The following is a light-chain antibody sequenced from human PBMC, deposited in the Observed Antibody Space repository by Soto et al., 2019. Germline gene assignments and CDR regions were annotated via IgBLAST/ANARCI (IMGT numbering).Light chain of an antibody. CDR3: AAWDDSLHAVV. CDR1: SSNIGSNI. J-gene: IGLJ2*01. V-gene: IGLV1-44*01. CDR2: SNN. Sequence: QSVLTQSPSASGTPGQRVTISCSGRSSNIGSNIVNWYQQLPGTAPKLLMYSNNQRPSGVPDRFSGSKSGTSASLAISGLQSEDESDYYCAAWDDSLHAVVFGGGTKLTVL.